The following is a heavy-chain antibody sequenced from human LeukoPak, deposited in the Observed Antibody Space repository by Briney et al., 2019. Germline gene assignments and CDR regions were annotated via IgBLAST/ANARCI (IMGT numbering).Heavy chain of an antibody. J-gene: IGHJ5*02. V-gene: IGHV3-7*01. Sequence: GGSLRLSCAAPGFSFSSNWMGWVRQAPGKGLEWVAHIKQDGSQKYYLDSVKGRFTISRDNAKNSLYLQMNSLRAEDTAVYYCARTQDIAAADNWFDPWGQGTLVTVSS. CDR3: ARTQDIAAADNWFDP. CDR2: IKQDGSQK. D-gene: IGHD6-13*01. CDR1: GFSFSSNW.